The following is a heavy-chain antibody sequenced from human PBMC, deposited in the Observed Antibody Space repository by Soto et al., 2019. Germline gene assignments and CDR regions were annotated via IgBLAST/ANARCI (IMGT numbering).Heavy chain of an antibody. CDR2: VWYDGSNK. D-gene: IGHD1-1*01. J-gene: IGHJ3*02. CDR1: GFTFNNYG. V-gene: IGHV3-33*06. CDR3: AKDARVVQDAFDI. Sequence: QVQLVESGGGVVQPGRSLRLSCAASGFTFNNYGMHWVRQAPGKGLERVALVWYDGSNKKYADSVKGRFTISRDNSKNTLYLQMNSLRAEDTAVYYCAKDARVVQDAFDIWGQGTMVTVSS.